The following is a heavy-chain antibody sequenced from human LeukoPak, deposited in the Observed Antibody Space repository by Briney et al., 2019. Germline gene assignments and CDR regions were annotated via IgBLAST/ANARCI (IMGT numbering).Heavy chain of an antibody. CDR3: ATGGGWYFDY. V-gene: IGHV3-7*01. J-gene: IGHJ4*02. D-gene: IGHD6-19*01. CDR1: GFTFSNYW. CDR2: IGQDGSEN. Sequence: GGSLRLSCAASGFTFSNYWMNWVRQAPGKGLEWVASIGQDGSENYYVDSVKGRFTISRDNAKNSLYLQMNSLGVEDTAVYYCATGGGWYFDYWGQGALITASS.